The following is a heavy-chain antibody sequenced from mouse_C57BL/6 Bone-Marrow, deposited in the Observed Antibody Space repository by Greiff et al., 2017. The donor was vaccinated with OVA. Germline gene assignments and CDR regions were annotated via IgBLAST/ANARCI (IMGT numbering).Heavy chain of an antibody. CDR3: AREGYGSSLFDY. CDR1: GYSITSGYY. V-gene: IGHV3-6*01. J-gene: IGHJ2*01. D-gene: IGHD1-1*01. Sequence: ESGPGLVKPSQSLSLTCSVTGYSITSGYYWNWIRQFPGNKLEWMGYISYDGSNNYNPSLKNRISITRDTSKNQFFLQLNSVTTEDTATYYCAREGYGSSLFDYWGQGTTLTVSS. CDR2: ISYDGSN.